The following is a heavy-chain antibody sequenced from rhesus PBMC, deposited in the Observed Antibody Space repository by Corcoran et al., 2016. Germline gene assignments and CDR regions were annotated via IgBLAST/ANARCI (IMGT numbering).Heavy chain of an antibody. CDR2: INSGGGST. Sequence: EVQLVETGGGLVHPGGSLKLSCAASGFTFSSYGMSWVRQGQGKGLEWVSAINSGGGSTYYADSVKGRFTISRDNSKNTLSLQMNSLRAEDTAVYYCAKLRYPSYWGQGVLVTVSS. D-gene: IGHD4-29*01. J-gene: IGHJ4*01. V-gene: IGHV3S5*01. CDR3: AKLRYPSY. CDR1: GFTFSSYG.